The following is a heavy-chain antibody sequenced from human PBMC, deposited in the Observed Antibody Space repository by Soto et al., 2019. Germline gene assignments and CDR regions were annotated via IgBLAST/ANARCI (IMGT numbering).Heavy chain of an antibody. CDR3: ARGGWSVDA. Sequence: SETLSLTCTVSGGSLSSLYWSWIRQPPGKGLEWVGYIYYNGNTDYNPSLKSRVTMSVDTSKNQFSLKLTSVTAADTAVYFCARGGWSVDAWGRGSRVTVAS. V-gene: IGHV4-59*11. CDR1: GGSLSSLY. CDR2: IYYNGNT. D-gene: IGHD6-19*01. J-gene: IGHJ5*02.